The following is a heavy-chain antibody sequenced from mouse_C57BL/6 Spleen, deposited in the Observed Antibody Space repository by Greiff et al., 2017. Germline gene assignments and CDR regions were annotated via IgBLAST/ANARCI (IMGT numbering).Heavy chain of an antibody. D-gene: IGHD2-3*01. CDR1: GYTFTEYS. J-gene: IGHJ1*03. CDR2: FYPGSGSI. Sequence: VQLRQPGAELVKPGASVTLSCKASGYTFTEYSMHWVKQRSGQGLEWIGWFYPGSGSINYNEKFKDKATLTVDKSSSTVYMELSSSTSEDSAVDFCARHREDGYWDFDVWGKGTTVTVSS. CDR3: ARHREDGYWDFDV. V-gene: IGHV1-62-2*01.